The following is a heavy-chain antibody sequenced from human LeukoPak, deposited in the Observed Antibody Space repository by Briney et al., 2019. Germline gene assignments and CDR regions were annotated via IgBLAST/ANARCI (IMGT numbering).Heavy chain of an antibody. CDR3: ARRKAVNYFDY. CDR1: SGSISTFY. V-gene: IGHV4-4*07. D-gene: IGHD6-19*01. Sequence: ASETLSLTCTVSSGSISTFYWSWIRQPAGKGLEWIGRIYTSGSTNYNPSLKSRVTISVDTSKNQFSLKLSSVTAADTAVYYCARRKAVNYFDYWGQGTLVTVSS. J-gene: IGHJ4*02. CDR2: IYTSGST.